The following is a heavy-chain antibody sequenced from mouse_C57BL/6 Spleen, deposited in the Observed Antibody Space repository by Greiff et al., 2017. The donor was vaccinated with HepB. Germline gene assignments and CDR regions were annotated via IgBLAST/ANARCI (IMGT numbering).Heavy chain of an antibody. CDR3: ARPTTVVARAMDY. J-gene: IGHJ4*01. D-gene: IGHD1-1*01. V-gene: IGHV5-17*01. Sequence: DVHLVESGGGLVKPGGSLKLSCAASGFTFSDYGMHWVRQAPEKGLEWVAYISSGSSTIYYADTVKGRFTISRDSAKNTLFLQMTSLRSEDTAMYYCARPTTVVARAMDYWGQGTSVTVSS. CDR1: GFTFSDYG. CDR2: ISSGSSTI.